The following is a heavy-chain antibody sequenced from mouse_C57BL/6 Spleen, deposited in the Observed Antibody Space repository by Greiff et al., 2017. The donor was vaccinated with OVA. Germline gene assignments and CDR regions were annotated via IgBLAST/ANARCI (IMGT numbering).Heavy chain of an antibody. D-gene: IGHD1-1*01. CDR2: INYDGSST. V-gene: IGHV5-16*01. J-gene: IGHJ2*01. CDR1: GFTFSDYY. CDR3: AKRTTVVATSGYFDY. Sequence: EVKLVESEGGLVQPGSSMKLSCTASGFTFSDYYMAWVRQVPEKGLEWVANINYDGSSTYYLDSLKSRFIISRDNAKNILYLQMSSLKSEDTATYYCAKRTTVVATSGYFDYWGQGTTLTVSS.